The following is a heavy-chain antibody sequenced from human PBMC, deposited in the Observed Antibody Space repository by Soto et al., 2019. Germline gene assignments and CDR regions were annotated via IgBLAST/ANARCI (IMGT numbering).Heavy chain of an antibody. D-gene: IGHD2-2*01. V-gene: IGHV1-8*01. J-gene: IGHJ6*02. CDR3: ARGRYCSSTSCLYYYYYGMDV. CDR1: GYTFTSYD. CDR2: MNPNSGNT. Sequence: ASVKVSLKASGYTFTSYDINWVRQATGQGLEWMGWMNPNSGNTGYAQKFQGRVTMTRNTSISTAYMELSSLRSEDTAVYYCARGRYCSSTSCLYYYYYGMDVWGQGTTVTVSS.